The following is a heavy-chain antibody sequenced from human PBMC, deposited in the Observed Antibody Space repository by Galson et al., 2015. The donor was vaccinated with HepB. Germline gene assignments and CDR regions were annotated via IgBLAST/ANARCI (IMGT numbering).Heavy chain of an antibody. J-gene: IGHJ6*02. V-gene: IGHV1-2*04. CDR3: ARGSGGSDPGDYYYYGMDV. CDR1: GYTFTGYY. CDR2: INPNSGGT. D-gene: IGHD6-19*01. Sequence: SVKVSCKASGYTFTGYYMHWVRQAPGQGLEWMGWINPNSGGTNYARKFQGWVTMTRDTSISTAYMELSRLRSDDTAVYYCARGSGGSDPGDYYYYGMDVWGQGTTVTVSS.